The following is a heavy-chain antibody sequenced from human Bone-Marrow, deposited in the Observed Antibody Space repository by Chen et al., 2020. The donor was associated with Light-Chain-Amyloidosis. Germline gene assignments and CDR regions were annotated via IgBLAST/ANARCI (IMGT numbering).Heavy chain of an antibody. CDR2: VYYTGSA. CDR3: ARDTHYDFQNGPLSWFDP. Sequence: QVRLQQWGAGLLKPSETLSLTCAVYGGSFTSGYYWAWIRQPPGQGLEWIGSVYYTGSAYYSPSLNSRVTMSVDTSRNQFSLSLSSVTAADTAIYFCARDTHYDFQNGPLSWFDPWGRGALVTVSS. V-gene: IGHV4-34*11. CDR1: GGSFTSGYY. D-gene: IGHD3-3*01. J-gene: IGHJ5*02.